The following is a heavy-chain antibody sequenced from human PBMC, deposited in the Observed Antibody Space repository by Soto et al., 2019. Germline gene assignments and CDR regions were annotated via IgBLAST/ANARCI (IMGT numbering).Heavy chain of an antibody. D-gene: IGHD1-26*01. V-gene: IGHV3-30*18. CDR1: GFTFNIYG. CDR3: AKGYYSGRYTDFDY. J-gene: IGHJ4*02. Sequence: QVQLVDSGGAVVQPGRSLRVSCAASGFTFNIYGMYWVRHAPGKGLEWVAAISSDGSSKYYADSVKGRFTISRDNSKNTLYLQMNSLRTEDTAVYYCAKGYYSGRYTDFDYWGQGTLVTVSS. CDR2: ISSDGSSK.